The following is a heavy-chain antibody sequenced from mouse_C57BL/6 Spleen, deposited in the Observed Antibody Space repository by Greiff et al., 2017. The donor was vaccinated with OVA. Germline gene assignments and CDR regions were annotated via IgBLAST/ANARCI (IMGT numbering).Heavy chain of an antibody. V-gene: IGHV1-43*01. D-gene: IGHD1-1*01. Sequence: EVKLVESGPELVKPGASVKISCKASGYSFTGYYMHWVKQSSEKSLEWIGEINPSTGGTSYNQKFKGKATLTVDKSSSTAYMQLKSLTSEDSAVYYCARREDYGSSYEYWGQGTTLTVSS. CDR2: INPSTGGT. J-gene: IGHJ2*01. CDR3: ARREDYGSSYEY. CDR1: GYSFTGYY.